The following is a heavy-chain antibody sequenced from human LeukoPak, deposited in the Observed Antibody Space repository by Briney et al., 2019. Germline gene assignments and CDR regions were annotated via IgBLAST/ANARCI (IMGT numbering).Heavy chain of an antibody. CDR1: RFTFSSYA. CDR3: AKDNAYYDILTGYYNAFDI. CDR2: ASGSGART. V-gene: IGHV3-23*01. D-gene: IGHD3-9*01. Sequence: GGSLRLSCTASRFTFSSYAMSCVRHAPEKGLEWVSAASGSGARTYYADSVKGRFTIPRDNSKNTLYLQMNSLRAEDTAVYYCAKDNAYYDILTGYYNAFDIWGQGTMVTVSS. J-gene: IGHJ3*02.